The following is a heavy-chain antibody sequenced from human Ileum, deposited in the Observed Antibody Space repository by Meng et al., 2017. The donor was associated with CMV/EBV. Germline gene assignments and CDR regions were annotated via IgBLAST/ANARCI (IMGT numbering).Heavy chain of an antibody. CDR3: ARVNCGWKTSCSRIDY. Sequence: SGYTFTGYYMHWVRQAPGQGLEWMGWINPNSGGTNYAQKFQVRVTMTRDTSISTAYMELSRLRSDDTAVYYCARVNCGWKTSCSRIDYWGQGTLVTVSS. J-gene: IGHJ4*02. D-gene: IGHD2-2*01. CDR1: GYTFTGYY. CDR2: INPNSGGT. V-gene: IGHV1-2*02.